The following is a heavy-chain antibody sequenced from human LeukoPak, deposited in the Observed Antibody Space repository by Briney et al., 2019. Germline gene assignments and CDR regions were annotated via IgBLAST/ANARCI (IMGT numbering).Heavy chain of an antibody. J-gene: IGHJ5*02. CDR2: IYWDDDK. CDR3: AHRRPGQKVHTNLLYADWFDP. Sequence: SGPSLVKPTQTLTLTCTFSGFSFNTGGVGVGWIRQPPGNALEWLASIYWDDDKRYSPSLRSRLTITKDTSKNQVVLTLTNMDPADTATYYCAHRRPGQKVHTNLLYADWFDPWGQGTLVSVSS. CDR1: GFSFNTGGVG. D-gene: IGHD3-16*01. V-gene: IGHV2-5*02.